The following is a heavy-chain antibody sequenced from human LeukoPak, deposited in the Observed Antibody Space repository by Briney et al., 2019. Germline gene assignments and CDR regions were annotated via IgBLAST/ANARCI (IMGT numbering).Heavy chain of an antibody. V-gene: IGHV4-39*07. CDR3: ARDTLIAAAGGIDP. Sequence: SETLSLTCTVSGGSTSSAGYYWSWIRQPPGKGLEWIGEINHSGSTNYNPSLKSRVTISVDTSKNQFSLKLSSVTAAGTAVYYCARDTLIAAAGGIDPWGQGTLVTVSS. D-gene: IGHD6-13*01. CDR1: GGSTSSAGYY. J-gene: IGHJ5*02. CDR2: INHSGST.